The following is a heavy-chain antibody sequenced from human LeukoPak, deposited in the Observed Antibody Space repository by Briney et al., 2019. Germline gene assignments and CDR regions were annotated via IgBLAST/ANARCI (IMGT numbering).Heavy chain of an antibody. CDR3: LTAMVTKDAFDI. D-gene: IGHD5-18*01. V-gene: IGHV4-34*01. CDR1: GGSFSGYY. Sequence: PSETLSLTCAVYGGSFSGYYWSWIRQPPGKGLEWIGEINHSGSTNYNPSLKSRVTISVDTSKNQFSLKLSSVTAADTAVYYCLTAMVTKDAFDIWGQGTMVTVSS. J-gene: IGHJ3*02. CDR2: INHSGST.